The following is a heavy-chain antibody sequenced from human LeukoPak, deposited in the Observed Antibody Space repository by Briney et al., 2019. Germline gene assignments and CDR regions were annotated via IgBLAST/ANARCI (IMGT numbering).Heavy chain of an antibody. CDR3: ARDPKYSDLDY. V-gene: IGHV3-74*01. CDR2: INSDGSST. J-gene: IGHJ4*02. Sequence: GGSLRLSCAAFGVTVSGYWMNWVRQAPGKGLAWVARINSDGSSTSHADSVKGRFTISRDNAQKILYLQMNSLRVDDTAVYYCARDPKYSDLDYWGQGTLVTVSS. D-gene: IGHD4-17*01. CDR1: GVTVSGYW.